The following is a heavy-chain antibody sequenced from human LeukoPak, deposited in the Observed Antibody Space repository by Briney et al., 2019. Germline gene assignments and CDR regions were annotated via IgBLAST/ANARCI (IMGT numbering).Heavy chain of an antibody. CDR2: ISGGGRST. Sequence: GGSLRLSCAASGFTFSSYAMSWVRQAPGKGLEWVSTISGGGRSTDYADSVKGQFTISRDNSKNTLYLQMNSLRAEDTAVYYCARERYFDYWGQGTLVTVSS. CDR1: GFTFSSYA. CDR3: ARERYFDY. V-gene: IGHV3-23*01. J-gene: IGHJ4*02.